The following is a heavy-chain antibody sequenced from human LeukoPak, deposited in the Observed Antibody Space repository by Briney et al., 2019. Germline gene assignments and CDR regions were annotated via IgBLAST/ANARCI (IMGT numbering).Heavy chain of an antibody. Sequence: PSETLSLTCTVSGGSISSSSYYWGWIRQPPGKGPEWIGSIYYSGSTNYNPSLKSRVTISVDTSKNQFSLKLSSVTAADTAVYYCARAVLRFQTFDYWGQGTLVTVSS. D-gene: IGHD3-3*01. V-gene: IGHV4-39*07. J-gene: IGHJ4*02. CDR2: IYYSGST. CDR3: ARAVLRFQTFDY. CDR1: GGSISSSSYY.